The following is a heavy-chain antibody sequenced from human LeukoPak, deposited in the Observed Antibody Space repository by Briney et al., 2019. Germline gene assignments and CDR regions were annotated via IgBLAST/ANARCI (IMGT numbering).Heavy chain of an antibody. CDR2: INPSGGST. J-gene: IGHJ4*02. CDR1: GYTFTGYY. CDR3: ARDPGLRYMKYYFDY. Sequence: ASVKVSFKASGYTFTGYYMHWVRQAPGQGREWMGIINPSGGSTSYAQKFQGRVTMTRDMSTSTVYMELSSLRSEDTAVYYCARDPGLRYMKYYFDYWGQGTLVTVSS. V-gene: IGHV1-46*01. D-gene: IGHD3-9*01.